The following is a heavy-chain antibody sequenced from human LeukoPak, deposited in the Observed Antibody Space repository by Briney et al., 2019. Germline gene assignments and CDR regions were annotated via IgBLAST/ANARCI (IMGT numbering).Heavy chain of an antibody. J-gene: IGHJ6*02. CDR1: GYTLTELS. CDR2: FDPEDGET. D-gene: IGHD3-10*01. Sequence: GASVKVSCKVSGYTLTELSMHWVRQAPGRGLEWMGGFDPEDGETTYAQKFQGRVTMTEDTSTDTAYMELSSLRSEDTAVYYCATVGSGSRYYYYGMDVWGQGTTVTVSS. V-gene: IGHV1-24*01. CDR3: ATVGSGSRYYYYGMDV.